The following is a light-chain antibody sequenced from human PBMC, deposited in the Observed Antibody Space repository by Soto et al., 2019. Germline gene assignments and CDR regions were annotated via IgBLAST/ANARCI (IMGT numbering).Light chain of an antibody. CDR3: QQRSNWPPLIS. CDR2: GAS. J-gene: IGKJ5*01. CDR1: QSVSSNY. Sequence: EIVLTQSPGTLSLSPGERATFSCRASQSVSSNYLAWYQQKPGQAPRLLIYGASNRATGIPDRFSGSGSGTEFTLTISSLEPEDFAVYYCQQRSNWPPLISFGQGTRLEIK. V-gene: IGKV3D-20*02.